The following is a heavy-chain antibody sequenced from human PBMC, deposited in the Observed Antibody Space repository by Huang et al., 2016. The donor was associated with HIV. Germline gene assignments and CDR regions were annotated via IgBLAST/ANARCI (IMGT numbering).Heavy chain of an antibody. CDR1: GGSLSGYY. Sequence: QVHLQQWGAGLLKSAETLSLTCAVYGGSLSGYYWSWLRQTPGKGLEWIGEINHLGSPNYSPSLESRVSISMDGSKKQFSLKLRSISDADTAVYFCARDATKNPRGWFDPWGQGTLVTVSS. J-gene: IGHJ5*02. D-gene: IGHD3-10*01. V-gene: IGHV4-34*02. CDR3: ARDATKNPRGWFDP. CDR2: INHLGSP.